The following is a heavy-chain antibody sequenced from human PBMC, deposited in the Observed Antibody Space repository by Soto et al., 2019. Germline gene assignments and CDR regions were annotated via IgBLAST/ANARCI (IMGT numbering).Heavy chain of an antibody. CDR1: GYTFTSYG. J-gene: IGHJ4*02. D-gene: IGHD1-26*01. V-gene: IGHV1-18*01. CDR3: ARDGYGRIVGATFDY. CDR2: ISAYNGNT. Sequence: GASVKVSCKASGYTFTSYGISWVRQAPGQGLEWMGWISAYNGNTNYAQKLQGRVTMTTDTSTSTAYMELRSLRSDDTAVYYCARDGYGRIVGATFDYWGQGTLVTVSS.